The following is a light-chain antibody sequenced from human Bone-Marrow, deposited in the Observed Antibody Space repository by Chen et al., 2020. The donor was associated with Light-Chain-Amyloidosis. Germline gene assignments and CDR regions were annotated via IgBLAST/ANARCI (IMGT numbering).Light chain of an antibody. CDR3: VLYVGSGIWV. CDR1: SGSVSTNYF. V-gene: IGLV8-61*01. J-gene: IGLJ3*02. CDR2: STN. Sequence: QTVVTQGPSFSGSPGGTVHLPFCLSSGSVSTNYFPGWYQQTPGQAPRTLIYSTNTRSSGVPDRFSGSILGNKAALTITGAQADDESDYYCVLYVGSGIWVFGGGTKLTVL.